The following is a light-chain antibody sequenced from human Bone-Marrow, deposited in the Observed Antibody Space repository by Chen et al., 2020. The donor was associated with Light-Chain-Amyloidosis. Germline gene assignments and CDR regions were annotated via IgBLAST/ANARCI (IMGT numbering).Light chain of an antibody. CDR3: CSYAGSDTVV. CDR2: EVS. J-gene: IGLJ2*01. Sequence: QSALTQPASVSGSPGQSIPISCPGTSVDVGTYYLVSWYQHQPGKAPQLMIYEVSQPPSGVSNRFSGSKSGNTAALTISGLQAEVEADYYCCSYAGSDTVVFGGGTKLTVL. V-gene: IGLV2-23*02. CDR1: SVDVGTYYL.